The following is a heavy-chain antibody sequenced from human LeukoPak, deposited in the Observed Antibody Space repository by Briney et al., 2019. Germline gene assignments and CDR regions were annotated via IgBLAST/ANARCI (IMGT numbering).Heavy chain of an antibody. D-gene: IGHD3-3*01. CDR2: IYPGDSDT. Sequence: GESLKISCKGSGYSFTSYWIVWVRQMPGKGLEWMGIIYPGDSDTRYSPSFQGQVTISADKSISTAYLQWSSLKASDTAMYYCARGVFWSGYYNWFDPWGQGALVTVSS. CDR1: GYSFTSYW. V-gene: IGHV5-51*01. J-gene: IGHJ5*02. CDR3: ARGVFWSGYYNWFDP.